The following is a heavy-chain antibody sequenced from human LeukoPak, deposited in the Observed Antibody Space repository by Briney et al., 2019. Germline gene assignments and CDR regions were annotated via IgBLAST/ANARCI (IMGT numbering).Heavy chain of an antibody. Sequence: ASVKVSCKASGYTFTSYYMHWVRQAPGQGLEWMGIINPSGGSTSYAQKFQGRVTMTRDTSTSTVYMELSSLRSEDTAVYYCASGYCSSTSCPALDYWGQGTLVTVSS. V-gene: IGHV1-46*01. D-gene: IGHD2-2*03. CDR2: INPSGGST. J-gene: IGHJ4*02. CDR1: GYTFTSYY. CDR3: ASGYCSSTSCPALDY.